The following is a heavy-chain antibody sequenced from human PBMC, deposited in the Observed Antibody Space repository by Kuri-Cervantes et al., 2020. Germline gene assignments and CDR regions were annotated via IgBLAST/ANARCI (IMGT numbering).Heavy chain of an antibody. CDR1: GFTFSSYS. Sequence: GSLRLSCAASGFTFSSYSMNWVRQAPGKGLEWVSYISRSSRTIYYADSVKGRFTISRDNAKNSLYLQMNSLRAEDTAVYYCARGCSGGSCYVFDYWGQGTLVTVSS. D-gene: IGHD2-15*01. V-gene: IGHV3-48*01. J-gene: IGHJ4*02. CDR2: ISRSSRTI. CDR3: ARGCSGGSCYVFDY.